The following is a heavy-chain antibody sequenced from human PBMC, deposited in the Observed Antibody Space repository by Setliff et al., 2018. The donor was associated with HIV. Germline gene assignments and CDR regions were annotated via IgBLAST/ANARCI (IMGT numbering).Heavy chain of an antibody. CDR3: ARDRGSYNFWSGLARGDNWFDP. D-gene: IGHD3-3*01. CDR1: GGSIKSYY. V-gene: IGHV4-59*01. CDR2: IYYNGNT. J-gene: IGHJ5*02. Sequence: SLETLSLTCTVSGGSIKSYYWSWIRQAPGKGLEWIGYIYYNGNTNYNPSLKSRITISVDTSKNQFSLKLTSVTAADTAVYYCARDRGSYNFWSGLARGDNWFDPWGQGTLVTVSS.